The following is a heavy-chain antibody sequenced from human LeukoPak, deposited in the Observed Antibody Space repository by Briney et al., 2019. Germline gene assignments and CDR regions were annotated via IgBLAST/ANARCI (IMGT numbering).Heavy chain of an antibody. CDR2: INPNSGGT. V-gene: IGHV1-2*02. J-gene: IGHJ4*02. D-gene: IGHD2-21*02. CDR1: GYTFTGYY. CDR3: ARDPPAYCGGDCYNY. Sequence: GASVKVSCKASGYTFTGYYMHWVRQAPGQGLEWMGWINPNSGGTNYAQKFQGRVTMTGDTSISTAYMELSRLRSDDTAVYYCARDPPAYCGGDCYNYWGQGTLVTVSS.